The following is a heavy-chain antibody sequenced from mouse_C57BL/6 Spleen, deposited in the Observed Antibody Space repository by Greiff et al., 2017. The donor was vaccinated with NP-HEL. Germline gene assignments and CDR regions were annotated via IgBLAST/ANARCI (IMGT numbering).Heavy chain of an antibody. Sequence: QVQLKESGPELVKPGASVKISCKASGYAFSSSWMNWVKQRPGKGLEWIGRIYPGDGDTNYNGKFKGKATLTADKSSSTAYMQLSSLTSEDSAVDVCAREEDTTVVDYAMDYWGQGTSVTVSS. J-gene: IGHJ4*01. CDR1: GYAFSSSW. CDR2: IYPGDGDT. CDR3: AREEDTTVVDYAMDY. D-gene: IGHD1-1*01. V-gene: IGHV1-82*01.